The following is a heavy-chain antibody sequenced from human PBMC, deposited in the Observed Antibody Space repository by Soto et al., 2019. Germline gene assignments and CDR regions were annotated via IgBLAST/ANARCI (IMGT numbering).Heavy chain of an antibody. CDR2: ISAYNGNT. Sequence: ASVKVSCKASGYTFTSYGISWVRQAHGQGLEWMGWISAYNGNTNYAQKLQGRVTVTTDTSTSTAYMELRSLRSDDTAVYYCARLTYTAMVTYGPDYWGQGTLVTVSS. D-gene: IGHD5-18*01. CDR3: ARLTYTAMVTYGPDY. CDR1: GYTFTSYG. J-gene: IGHJ4*02. V-gene: IGHV1-18*04.